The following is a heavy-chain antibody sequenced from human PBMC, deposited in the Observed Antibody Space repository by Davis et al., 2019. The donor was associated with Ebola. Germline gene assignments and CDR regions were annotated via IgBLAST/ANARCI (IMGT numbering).Heavy chain of an antibody. CDR2: IIPIFGTA. V-gene: IGHV1-69*13. Sequence: AASVKVSCKASGGTFSSYAISWVRQAPGQGLEWMGGIIPIFGTANYAQKFQGRVTITADESTSTAYMELSSLRSEDTAVYYCARAQGLYCSGGSCYHPYYFDYWGQGTLVTVSS. CDR3: ARAQGLYCSGGSCYHPYYFDY. D-gene: IGHD2-15*01. J-gene: IGHJ4*02. CDR1: GGTFSSYA.